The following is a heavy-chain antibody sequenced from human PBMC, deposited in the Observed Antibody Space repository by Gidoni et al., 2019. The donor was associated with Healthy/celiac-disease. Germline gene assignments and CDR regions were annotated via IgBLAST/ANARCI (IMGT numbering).Heavy chain of an antibody. J-gene: IGHJ5*02. V-gene: IGHV4-39*01. D-gene: IGHD2-2*01. CDR2: IYYSGST. CDR1: GGSISSSSYY. CDR3: ARHSKGWFDP. Sequence: QLQLQESGPGLVKPSETLSLTCTVSGGSISSSSYYWGWIRQPPGKGLEWIGSIYYSGSTYYNPSLKSRVTISVDTSKNQFSLKLSSVTAADTAVYYCARHSKGWFDPWGQGTLITVSS.